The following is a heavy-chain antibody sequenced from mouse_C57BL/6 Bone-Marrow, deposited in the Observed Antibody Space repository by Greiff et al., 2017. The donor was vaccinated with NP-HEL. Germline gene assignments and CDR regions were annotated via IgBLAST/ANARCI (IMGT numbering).Heavy chain of an antibody. CDR1: GFTFSDYY. Sequence: EVQVVESGGGLVQPGGSLKLSCAASGFTFSDYYMYWVRQTPEKRLEWVAYISNGGGSTYYPDTVKGRFTISRDNAKNTLYLQMSRLKSEDTAMYYCARQGGYYDYDDAMDYWGQGTSVTVSS. CDR3: ARQGGYYDYDDAMDY. J-gene: IGHJ4*01. V-gene: IGHV5-12*01. CDR2: ISNGGGST. D-gene: IGHD2-4*01.